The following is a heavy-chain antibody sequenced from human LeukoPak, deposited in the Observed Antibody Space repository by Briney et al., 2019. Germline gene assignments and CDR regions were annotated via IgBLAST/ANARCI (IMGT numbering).Heavy chain of an antibody. J-gene: IGHJ6*03. CDR1: GFTFSSYN. D-gene: IGHD1-26*01. Sequence: GGSLRLSCTASGFTFSSYNMNWVRQAPGKGLEWVSSITSGSSYRFYADSVKGRFTISRDNAKNSLYLQMNSLRAEDTAVYYCARDPYSGSYGNYYYYFMDVWGKGTTVTISS. CDR3: ARDPYSGSYGNYYYYFMDV. V-gene: IGHV3-21*01. CDR2: ITSGSSYR.